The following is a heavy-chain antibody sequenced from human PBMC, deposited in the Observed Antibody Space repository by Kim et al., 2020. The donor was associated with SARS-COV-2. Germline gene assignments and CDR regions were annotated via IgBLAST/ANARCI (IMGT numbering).Heavy chain of an antibody. Sequence: SETLSLTCTVSGGSISSGGYYWSWIRQHPGKGLEWIGYIYYSGSTYYNPSLKSRVTISVDTSKNQFSLKLSSVTAADTAVYYCARLLGVGPRPDILTGYYRSRGWFDPWGQGTLVTVSS. D-gene: IGHD3-9*01. J-gene: IGHJ5*02. V-gene: IGHV4-31*03. CDR3: ARLLGVGPRPDILTGYYRSRGWFDP. CDR2: IYYSGST. CDR1: GGSISSGGYY.